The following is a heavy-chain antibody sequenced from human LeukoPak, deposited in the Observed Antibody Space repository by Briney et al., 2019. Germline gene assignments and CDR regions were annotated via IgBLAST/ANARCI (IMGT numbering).Heavy chain of an antibody. CDR1: GFTFSSYG. J-gene: IGHJ4*02. V-gene: IGHV3-23*01. D-gene: IGHD3-16*01. CDR2: ISGSGGST. CDR3: AKRGGTLFDY. Sequence: PGGSLRLSCAASGFTFSSYGMSWVRQAPGKGLEWVSAISGSGGSTYHADSVKGRFTISRDNSKNTRYLQMNSLTAEDRAVYYCAKRGGTLFDYWGQGTLVTVSS.